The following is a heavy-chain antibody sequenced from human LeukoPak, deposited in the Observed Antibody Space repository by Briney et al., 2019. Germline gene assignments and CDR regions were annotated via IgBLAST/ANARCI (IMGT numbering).Heavy chain of an antibody. CDR2: INPNSGGT. D-gene: IGHD3-10*01. Sequence: VASVKVSCKASGYTFTGYYMHWVRQAPGQGLEWMGWINPNSGGTNYAQKFQGRVTMTRDTSISTAYMELSRLRSDDTAVYYCARVPGRNNCFDPWGQGTLVNVSS. CDR1: GYTFTGYY. J-gene: IGHJ5*02. V-gene: IGHV1-2*02. CDR3: ARVPGRNNCFDP.